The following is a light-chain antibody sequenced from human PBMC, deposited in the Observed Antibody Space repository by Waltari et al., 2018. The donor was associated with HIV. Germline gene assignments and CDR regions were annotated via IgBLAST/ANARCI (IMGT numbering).Light chain of an antibody. J-gene: IGLJ2*01. V-gene: IGLV1-51*01. CDR2: DNH. Sequence: QSVLTQPPSVSAAPGQMVTLSCSGSSPNIGNNYVSWYQQLPGTAPKLLIYDNHKRPSGIPDRFSGSKSGTSATLGITGLQTGDEADYYCGAWDSSLSAVVFGGGTKLIVL. CDR3: GAWDSSLSAVV. CDR1: SPNIGNNY.